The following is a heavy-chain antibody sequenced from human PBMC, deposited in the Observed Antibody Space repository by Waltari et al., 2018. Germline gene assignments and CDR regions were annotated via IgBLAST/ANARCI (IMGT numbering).Heavy chain of an antibody. V-gene: IGHV3-23*01. CDR1: GFTFSSYA. D-gene: IGHD1-26*01. Sequence: EVQLLESGGGLVQPGGSLRLSCAASGFTFSSYAMSWVRQAPGKGLEWVSAISGSGGSTYYADAVKGRFTISRDNSKNTLYLQMNSLRAEDTAVYYCAKDRGGSYFYFQHWGQGTLVTVSS. J-gene: IGHJ1*01. CDR3: AKDRGGSYFYFQH. CDR2: ISGSGGST.